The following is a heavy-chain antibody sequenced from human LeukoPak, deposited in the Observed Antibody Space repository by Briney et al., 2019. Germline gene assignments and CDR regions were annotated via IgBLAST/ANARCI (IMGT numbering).Heavy chain of an antibody. Sequence: ASVKVSCKASGYTFTGYYMHWVRQAPGQGLEWMGWINPNSGGTNYAQKFQGRVTMTRDTSISTAYMELSRLRSDDTAVYCCARGPGIAAAGRDDYWGQGTLVTVSS. J-gene: IGHJ4*02. V-gene: IGHV1-2*02. D-gene: IGHD6-13*01. CDR1: GYTFTGYY. CDR2: INPNSGGT. CDR3: ARGPGIAAAGRDDY.